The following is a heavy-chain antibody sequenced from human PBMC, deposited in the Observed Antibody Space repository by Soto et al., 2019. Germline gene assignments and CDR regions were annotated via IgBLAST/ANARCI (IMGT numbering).Heavy chain of an antibody. CDR2: IYYSGST. V-gene: IGHV4-61*08. Sequence: SETLSLTCTVSGVSISSGGYYWGWIRQHPGKGLEWIGNIYYSGSTNYNPSLKSRVTISVDTSKNQFSLKLSSVTAADTAVYYCARMGGANSSSWYVRYYYYGMDVWGQGTTVTVSS. CDR1: GVSISSGGYY. CDR3: ARMGGANSSSWYVRYYYYGMDV. J-gene: IGHJ6*02. D-gene: IGHD6-13*01.